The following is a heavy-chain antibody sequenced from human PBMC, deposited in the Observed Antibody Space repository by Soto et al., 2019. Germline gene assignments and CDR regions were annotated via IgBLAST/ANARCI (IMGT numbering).Heavy chain of an antibody. CDR1: DYTFASYG. D-gene: IGHD6-19*01. Sequence: QVHLVQSAAEVKKPGASVKVSCKASDYTFASYGISWVRQAPGQGPEWMGWISAYNGNTNYAQKFQGRVTMTTDTSTSTAYMELRSLRSDDTAVYYCARDRERFSSASAPDYWGQGTLVTVSS. V-gene: IGHV1-18*01. CDR3: ARDRERFSSASAPDY. CDR2: ISAYNGNT. J-gene: IGHJ4*02.